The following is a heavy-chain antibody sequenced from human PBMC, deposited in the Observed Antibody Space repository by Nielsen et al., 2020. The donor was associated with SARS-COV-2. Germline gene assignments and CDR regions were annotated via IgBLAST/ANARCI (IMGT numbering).Heavy chain of an antibody. D-gene: IGHD6-19*01. Sequence: GESLKISCAASGFTFSNAWMSWVRQAPGKGLEWVGRIKSKTDGGTTDHAAPVKGRFTISRDDSKNTLYLQMNSLKTEDTAVYYCTTEVSSGWRNYYYYYMDVWGKGTTVTVSS. V-gene: IGHV3-15*01. CDR2: IKSKTDGGTT. CDR3: TTEVSSGWRNYYYYYMDV. CDR1: GFTFSNAW. J-gene: IGHJ6*03.